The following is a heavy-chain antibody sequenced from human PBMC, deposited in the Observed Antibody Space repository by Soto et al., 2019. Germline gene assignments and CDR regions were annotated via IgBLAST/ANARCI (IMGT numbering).Heavy chain of an antibody. CDR1: GFTFTSST. V-gene: IGHV1-58*01. CDR3: AAGDYYDSSGYSSDY. D-gene: IGHD3-22*01. CDR2: IVVGSGNT. J-gene: IGHJ4*02. Sequence: QMQLVQSGPEVKKPGTSVKVSCKASGFTFTSSTVQWVRQARGQRLEWIGWIVVGSGNTIYAQKFQERVTITRDMSTSTAYMELGSLRSEDTAVYYCAAGDYYDSSGYSSDYWGQGTLVTVSS.